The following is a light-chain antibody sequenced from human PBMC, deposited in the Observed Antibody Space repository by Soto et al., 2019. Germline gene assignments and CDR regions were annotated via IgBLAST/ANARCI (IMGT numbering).Light chain of an antibody. CDR3: QQRSNWPRLT. CDR2: DAS. V-gene: IGKV3-11*01. J-gene: IGKJ4*01. Sequence: EIVLTQSPATLSLSPGERATLSCRASQSVSSYLAWYQQKPGQAPRLLIYDASNRATGIPARFXXXXXXXXXXXXXXXXXXXDFAVYXCQQRSNWPRLTFGGGTKVEXX. CDR1: QSVSSY.